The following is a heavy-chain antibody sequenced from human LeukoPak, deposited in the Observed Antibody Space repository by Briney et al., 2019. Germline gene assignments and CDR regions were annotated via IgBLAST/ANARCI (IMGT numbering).Heavy chain of an antibody. CDR2: IYYSGST. J-gene: IGHJ4*02. CDR1: GGSISNYY. CDR3: ARMTSMTTSRGFFFDF. V-gene: IGHV4-59*01. Sequence: PSETLSLTCTTSGGSISNYYWNWIRRPPGKGLEWIGYIYYSGSTNYNPSLKSRVTISVDTSKNQFSLRLSSVTAADTAVYYCARMTSMTTSRGFFFDFWGQGSVVAVSS. D-gene: IGHD4-17*01.